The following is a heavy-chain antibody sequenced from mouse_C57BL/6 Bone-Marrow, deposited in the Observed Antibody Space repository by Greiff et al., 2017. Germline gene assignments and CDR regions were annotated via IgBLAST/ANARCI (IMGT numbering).Heavy chain of an antibody. D-gene: IGHD6-5*01. CDR3: TREDRLYAMDY. Sequence: EVHLVESGEGLVKPGGSLKLSCAASGFTFSSYAMSWVRQTPEKRLEWVAYISSGGDYIYYADTVKGRFTISRDNARNTLYLQMSSLKSEDTAMYYCTREDRLYAMDYWGQGTSVTVSS. J-gene: IGHJ4*01. V-gene: IGHV5-9-1*02. CDR1: GFTFSSYA. CDR2: ISSGGDYI.